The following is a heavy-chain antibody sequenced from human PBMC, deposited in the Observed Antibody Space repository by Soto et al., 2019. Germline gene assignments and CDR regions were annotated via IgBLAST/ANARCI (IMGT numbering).Heavy chain of an antibody. J-gene: IGHJ4*02. CDR1: GGTFSSYA. Sequence: QVQLVQSGAEVKKPGSSVKVSCKPSGGTFSSYAISWVRQAPGQGLEWMGGIIPIFGTANYAQKFQCRVTITADESTSTAYMELSSLRSEDTAVYYCAVNYYDSSGYYQIDYWGQGTLVTVSS. D-gene: IGHD3-22*01. V-gene: IGHV1-69*12. CDR2: IIPIFGTA. CDR3: AVNYYDSSGYYQIDY.